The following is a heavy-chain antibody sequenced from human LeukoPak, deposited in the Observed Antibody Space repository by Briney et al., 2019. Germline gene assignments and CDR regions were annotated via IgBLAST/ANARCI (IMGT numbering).Heavy chain of an antibody. CDR3: ARDGRFAAYEPDY. Sequence: ASVKVSCKASGYTFTSYDINWVRQATGQGLEWMGWISTYTGKSDYAEKFQGRVTMTTDTSTSTAHMELRSLRYDDTAVYYCARDGRFAAYEPDYWGQGTLVTVSS. CDR2: ISTYTGKS. CDR1: GYTFTSYD. J-gene: IGHJ4*02. D-gene: IGHD1-26*01. V-gene: IGHV1-18*01.